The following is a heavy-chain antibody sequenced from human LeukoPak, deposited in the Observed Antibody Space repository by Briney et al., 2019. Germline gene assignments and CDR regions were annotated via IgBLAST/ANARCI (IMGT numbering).Heavy chain of an antibody. D-gene: IGHD1-14*01. CDR1: GYTFSDYW. CDR3: IRDFRIADF. V-gene: IGHV3-74*01. Sequence: GGSLRLSCIGSGYTFSDYWIHWVRQAPGKGLVWVSRIDGGGRNTNYADSVKGRFTASRDNAKNTVYLQMNSLSAEDTAVYYCIRDFRIADFWGQGTLVTVSS. J-gene: IGHJ4*02. CDR2: IDGGGRNT.